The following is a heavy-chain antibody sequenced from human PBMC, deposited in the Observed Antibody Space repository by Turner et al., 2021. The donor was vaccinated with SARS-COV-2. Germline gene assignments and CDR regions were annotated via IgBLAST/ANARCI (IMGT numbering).Heavy chain of an antibody. CDR1: GFTFSSYA. CDR2: IAHEGTHK. V-gene: IGHV3-30*01. J-gene: IGHJ4*02. D-gene: IGHD2-15*01. Sequence: VQLVESGGGVVQTGRSLRLSCAASGFTFSSYAFHWVRQAPDKVLEWVAVIAHEGTHKYYADSVKVRFTISRDNSNNTLYLQMNSLRAEDTAVYYCVRDRYVVRDFDYWGQGTLVTISS. CDR3: VRDRYVVRDFDY.